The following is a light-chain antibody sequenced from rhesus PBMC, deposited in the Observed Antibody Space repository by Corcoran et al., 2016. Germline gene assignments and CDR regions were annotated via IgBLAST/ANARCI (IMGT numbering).Light chain of an antibody. Sequence: DIQMTQSPSSLSASVGDTVTITCQASPGISTYLAWYQQKPGKAPKLLIYAASTLQSVAPSRFIGSESGKEFTLTISSLQPEDFATYYCQQHNNYPPTFGQGSKVEI. CDR1: PGISTY. CDR3: QQHNNYPPT. V-gene: IGKV1-33*02. J-gene: IGKJ1*01. CDR2: AAS.